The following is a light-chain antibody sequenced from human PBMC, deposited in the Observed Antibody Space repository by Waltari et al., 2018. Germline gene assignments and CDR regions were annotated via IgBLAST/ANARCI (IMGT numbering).Light chain of an antibody. CDR2: KAS. CDR1: QSISTW. CDR3: QQYNNYSV. Sequence: DIQMTQSPSTLSASVGDRVTITCRASQSISTWLAWYQQKPGKAPKLLIYKASTLESGVPSRFSGCGSGTEFTLTISSLQPDDFATYYCQQYNNYSVFGQGTKVEIK. J-gene: IGKJ1*01. V-gene: IGKV1-5*03.